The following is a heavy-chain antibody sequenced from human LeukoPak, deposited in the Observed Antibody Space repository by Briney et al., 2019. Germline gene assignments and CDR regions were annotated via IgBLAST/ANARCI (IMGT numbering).Heavy chain of an antibody. CDR2: INPNSGGT. CDR3: ARASGGDWSLDY. J-gene: IGHJ4*02. Sequence: ASVKVSCKASGYTFTGYYMHWVRQAPGQGFEWMGWINPNSGGTNYAQKFQGRVTMTRDTSISTAYMELSRLRSDDTAVYYCARASGGDWSLDYWGQGTLVTVSS. CDR1: GYTFTGYY. V-gene: IGHV1-2*02. D-gene: IGHD2-21*02.